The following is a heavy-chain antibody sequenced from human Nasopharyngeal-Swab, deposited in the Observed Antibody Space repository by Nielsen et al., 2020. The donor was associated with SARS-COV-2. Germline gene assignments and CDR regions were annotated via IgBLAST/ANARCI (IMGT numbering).Heavy chain of an antibody. D-gene: IGHD2-15*01. Sequence: WIRQPPGKGLEWIGSIYYSGSTYYNPSLKSRVTISVDTSKNQFSLKLSSVTAADTAVYYCARGPGLLLGYYYYYGMDVWGQGTTVTVS. CDR3: ARGPGLLLGYYYYYGMDV. J-gene: IGHJ6*02. CDR2: IYYSGST. V-gene: IGHV4-39*07.